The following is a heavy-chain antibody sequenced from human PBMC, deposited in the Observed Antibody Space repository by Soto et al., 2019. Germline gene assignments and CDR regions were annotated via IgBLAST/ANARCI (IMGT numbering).Heavy chain of an antibody. D-gene: IGHD3-10*01. CDR3: ATVGTGSYNWFDP. J-gene: IGHJ5*02. CDR1: GFTFSSNW. V-gene: IGHV3-74*01. CDR2: INSDGTTT. Sequence: EVQLVESGGGLVQPGGSLRLSCAASGFTFSSNWMHWVRQAPGKGLVWVARINSDGTTTTYADPVKGRFTISRDNAKNPVYLQMNSLRVEDTAVYYCATVGTGSYNWFDPWGRGTLVTVSS.